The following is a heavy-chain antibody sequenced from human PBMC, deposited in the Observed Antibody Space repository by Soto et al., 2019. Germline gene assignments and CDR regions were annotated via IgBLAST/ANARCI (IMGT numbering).Heavy chain of an antibody. CDR1: GFTFSSYW. V-gene: IGHV3-7*01. CDR3: AREGIDCSSTSCPYEAFDI. D-gene: IGHD2-2*01. Sequence: GGSLRLSCAASGFTFSSYWMSWVRQAPGKGLEWVANIKQDGSEKYYVDSVKGRFTISRDNAKNSLYLQMNSLRAEDTAVYYCAREGIDCSSTSCPYEAFDIWGQGTMVTVSS. J-gene: IGHJ3*02. CDR2: IKQDGSEK.